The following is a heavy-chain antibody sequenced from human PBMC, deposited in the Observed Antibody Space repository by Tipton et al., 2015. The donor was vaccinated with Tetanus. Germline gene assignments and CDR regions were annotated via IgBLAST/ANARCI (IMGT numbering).Heavy chain of an antibody. V-gene: IGHV4-59*01. CDR1: GGSMSTYY. J-gene: IGHJ4*02. CDR2: VYYTGST. Sequence: TLSLTCTVSGGSMSTYYWSWIRQPPGKGLEWIGYVYYTGSTDYNPSLKSRVTISVDTSKSQFSLRLTSVTAADTAVYYCARSKLLWFGESLSGFDYWGQGILVTVSS. CDR3: ARSKLLWFGESLSGFDY. D-gene: IGHD3-10*01.